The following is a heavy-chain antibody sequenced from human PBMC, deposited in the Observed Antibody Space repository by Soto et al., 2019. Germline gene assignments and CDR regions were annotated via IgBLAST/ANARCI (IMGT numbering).Heavy chain of an antibody. Sequence: GGSLRLSCAASGFTFSTYAMSWVRQAPGKGLEWVSAISGRGGGTFYADSVKGRFTIARDNSKNTLFLQMNSLRAEDTAVYFCARQMTSSTNYYDYWGQGTLVTVSS. J-gene: IGHJ4*02. CDR3: ARQMTSSTNYYDY. D-gene: IGHD2-2*01. CDR1: GFTFSTYA. V-gene: IGHV3-23*01. CDR2: ISGRGGGT.